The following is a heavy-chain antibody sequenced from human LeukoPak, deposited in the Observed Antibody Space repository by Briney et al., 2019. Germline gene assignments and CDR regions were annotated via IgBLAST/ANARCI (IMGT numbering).Heavy chain of an antibody. CDR1: GFTFSSYS. CDR2: ISSSSSYI. Sequence: GGSLRLSCAASGFTFSSYSMNWVRQAPGKGPEWVSSISSSSSYIYYADSVKGRFTISRDNAKNSLYLQMNSLRAEDTAVYYCARDYGGGRPFDYWGQGTLVTVSS. CDR3: ARDYGGGRPFDY. J-gene: IGHJ4*02. D-gene: IGHD4-23*01. V-gene: IGHV3-21*01.